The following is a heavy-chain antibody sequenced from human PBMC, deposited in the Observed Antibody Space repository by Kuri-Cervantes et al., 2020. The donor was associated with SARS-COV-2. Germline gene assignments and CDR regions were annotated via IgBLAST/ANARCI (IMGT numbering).Heavy chain of an antibody. V-gene: IGHV3-53*01. CDR2: ICSGGST. D-gene: IGHD3-22*01. J-gene: IGHJ4*02. CDR3: ARGHDRRVYFSTQSPYYFDF. Sequence: GESLKIPCAASGFTFSDYSMHGVRQAPGKGLEWVSVICSGGSTSYADPVKGRFTISRDNSRKTIYLQMNSLRAEDPAVYYCARGHDRRVYFSTQSPYYFDFWGQGILVTVSS. CDR1: GFTFSDYS.